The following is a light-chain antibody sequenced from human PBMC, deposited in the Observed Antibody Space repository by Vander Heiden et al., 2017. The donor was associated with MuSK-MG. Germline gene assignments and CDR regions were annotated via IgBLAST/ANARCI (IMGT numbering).Light chain of an antibody. CDR2: ADN. J-gene: IGLJ3*02. CDR3: QSYDRSLSGRV. Sequence: QPAPTQPPSVSRAPGLCVTTTCTGTSSNIGAHNDVHWYQQHPGTAPKLLISADNNRPSGVPERFSASKSATAASLAISGLQAEDEADYYCQSYDRSLSGRVFGGGTKLTVL. CDR1: SSNIGAHND. V-gene: IGLV1-40*01.